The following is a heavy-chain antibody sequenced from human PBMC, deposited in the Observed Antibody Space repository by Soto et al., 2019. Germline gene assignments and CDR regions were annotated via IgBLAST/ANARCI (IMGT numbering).Heavy chain of an antibody. CDR3: AKDSECSGGSCYSYYYYGMDV. J-gene: IGHJ6*02. CDR1: GFTFSNYN. D-gene: IGHD2-15*01. CDR2: ISSSSGTM. V-gene: IGHV3-48*01. Sequence: GGSLRLSCVVSGFTFSNYNMNWVRQAPGKGLEWVSYISSSSGTMYYADSVKGRITISRDNAKDSLYLQMNSLRAEDTAVYYCAKDSECSGGSCYSYYYYGMDVWGQGTTVTVSS.